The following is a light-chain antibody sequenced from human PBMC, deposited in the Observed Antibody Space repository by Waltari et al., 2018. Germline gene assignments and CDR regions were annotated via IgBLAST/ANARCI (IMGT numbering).Light chain of an antibody. V-gene: IGLV1-51*01. CDR1: SSNIGNNY. Sequence: QSVLTQPPSVSAAPGQKVTISCSGSSSNIGNNYVSWYQQPPGTAPKLLIYDNNKRPPGMPDRFSGSKSGTSATLGITGLQTGDEADYDCGTWDSSLSAVVFGGGTKLTVL. J-gene: IGLJ2*01. CDR3: GTWDSSLSAVV. CDR2: DNN.